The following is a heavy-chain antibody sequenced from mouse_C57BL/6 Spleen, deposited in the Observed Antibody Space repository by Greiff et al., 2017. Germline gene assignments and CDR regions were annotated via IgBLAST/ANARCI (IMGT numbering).Heavy chain of an antibody. Sequence: VHVKQSGPELVKPGASVKISCKASGYSFTGYYMHWVKQSHGNILDWIGNIYPYNGVSSYNQKFKGKATLTVDKSSSTAYMEIRSLTSEDSAVYYWTRDYCNYYAMDDWGQGTSVTVSS. D-gene: IGHD2-1*01. CDR2: IYPYNGVS. CDR3: TRDYCNYYAMDD. CDR1: GYSFTGYY. V-gene: IGHV1-31*01. J-gene: IGHJ4*01.